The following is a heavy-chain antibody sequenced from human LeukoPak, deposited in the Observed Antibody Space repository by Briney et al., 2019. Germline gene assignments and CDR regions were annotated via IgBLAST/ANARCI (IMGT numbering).Heavy chain of an antibody. V-gene: IGHV3-30*02. CDR1: GFTFSSYG. Sequence: GGSLRLSCAASGFTFSSYGMHWVRQAPGKGLEWVAFIRYDGSNKYYADSVKGRFTISRDSSKNTLYLQMNSLRAEDTAVYYCAKELPGLLWFGTTTDYWGQGTLVTVSS. D-gene: IGHD3-10*01. J-gene: IGHJ4*02. CDR2: IRYDGSNK. CDR3: AKELPGLLWFGTTTDY.